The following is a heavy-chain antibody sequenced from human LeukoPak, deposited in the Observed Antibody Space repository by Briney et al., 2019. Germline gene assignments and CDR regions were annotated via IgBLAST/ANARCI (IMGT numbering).Heavy chain of an antibody. V-gene: IGHV3-23*01. CDR1: GYTFTGYY. Sequence: SCKASGYTFTGYYMHWVRQAPGKGLEWVSAIGGSDGSTYYADSVKGRFTISRDNSKNTLYLQMNSLRAEDTAVYYCAKGSSGWPYYFDYWGQGTLVTVSS. CDR2: IGGSDGST. J-gene: IGHJ4*02. D-gene: IGHD6-19*01. CDR3: AKGSSGWPYYFDY.